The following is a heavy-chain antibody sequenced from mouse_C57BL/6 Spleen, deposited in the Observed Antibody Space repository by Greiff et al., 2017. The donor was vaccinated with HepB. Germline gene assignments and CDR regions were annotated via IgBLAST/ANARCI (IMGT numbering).Heavy chain of an antibody. J-gene: IGHJ2*01. CDR3: ARNYYGSSYCDY. D-gene: IGHD1-1*01. V-gene: IGHV1-82*01. Sequence: QVQLQQSGPELVKPGASVKISCKASGYAFSSSWMNWVKQRPGKGLEWIGRIYPGDGDTNYNGKFKGKATLTADKSSSTAYMQLSSLTSEDSAVDFCARNYYGSSYCDYWGQGTTLTVSS. CDR2: IYPGDGDT. CDR1: GYAFSSSW.